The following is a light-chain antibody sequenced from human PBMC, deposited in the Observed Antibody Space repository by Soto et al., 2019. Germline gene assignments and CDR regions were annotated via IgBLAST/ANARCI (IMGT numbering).Light chain of an antibody. CDR3: QQSDRVPRT. V-gene: IGKV1-39*01. J-gene: IGKJ2*01. Sequence: DIQMTQSPSSLSASVGGGVTITCRASQTINTFLNWYQQKPGKAPKLLIHSASKLQSGVPSRFSGSGSGTDFTLTISSLQPEDFATYYCQQSDRVPRTFGQGTKLEIK. CDR2: SAS. CDR1: QTINTF.